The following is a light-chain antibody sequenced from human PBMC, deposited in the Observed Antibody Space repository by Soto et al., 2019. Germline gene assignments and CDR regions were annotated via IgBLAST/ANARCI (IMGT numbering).Light chain of an antibody. CDR3: HHYGSSPQT. V-gene: IGKV3-20*01. J-gene: IGKJ2*01. CDR1: QSVTSSS. Sequence: EIVLTQSPGTLSLSPGERATLSCRASQSVTSSSLAWYQQKPGQAPRLLIYGASSRATGISDRFSGSGSGTDFTLTISRLEPEDFAVYYCHHYGSSPQTFGQGTNLEIK. CDR2: GAS.